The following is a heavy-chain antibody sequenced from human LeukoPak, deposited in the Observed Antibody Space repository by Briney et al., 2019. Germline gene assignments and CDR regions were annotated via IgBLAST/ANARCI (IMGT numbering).Heavy chain of an antibody. J-gene: IGHJ4*02. CDR1: GYTFTSYA. CDR2: INAGNGNK. CDR3: ARIYSTTWSALHY. D-gene: IGHD6-13*01. V-gene: IGHV1-3*01. Sequence: PLASVTVSCKASGYTFTSYAMHWVRQAPGQRLEWMGWINAGNGNKKYEQKFQGRVTNTREKAESTAYMEPSSLRSQDTAVYYCARIYSTTWSALHYWGQGTLVTVSS.